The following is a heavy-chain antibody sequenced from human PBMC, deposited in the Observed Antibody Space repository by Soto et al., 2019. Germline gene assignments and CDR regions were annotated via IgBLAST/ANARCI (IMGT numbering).Heavy chain of an antibody. V-gene: IGHV1-69*13. D-gene: IGHD6-6*01. CDR1: GCTFSSYA. J-gene: IGHJ5*02. CDR2: IIPIFGTA. Sequence: SVKVSCKASGCTFSSYAISWVRQAPGQGLEWMGGIIPIFGTANYAQKFQGRVTITADESTSKAYMELSSLRSEDTAVYYCARWYSSSSVYNWFDPWGPVTLVTVYS. CDR3: ARWYSSSSVYNWFDP.